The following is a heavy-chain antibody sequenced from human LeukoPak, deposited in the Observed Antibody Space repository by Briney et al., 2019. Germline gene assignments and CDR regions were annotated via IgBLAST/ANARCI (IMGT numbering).Heavy chain of an antibody. V-gene: IGHV5-51*01. CDR3: ARLPVSGTHFDT. D-gene: IGHD1-7*01. J-gene: IGHJ4*02. CDR1: GYSFIDFW. Sequence: GESLKISFAGSGYSFIDFWIGWLRPMPGKGLEWMGMIYPSDTDTKYSPSFQGQVTISADKSTNTAYLQWSSLKPSDSGIYYCARLPVSGTHFDTWGRGTLVTV. CDR2: IYPSDTDT.